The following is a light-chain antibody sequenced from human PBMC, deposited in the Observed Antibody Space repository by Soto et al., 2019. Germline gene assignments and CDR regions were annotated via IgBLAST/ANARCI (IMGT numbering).Light chain of an antibody. J-gene: IGLJ2*01. CDR1: SSNIGSNT. V-gene: IGLV1-44*01. CDR3: VAWDDSLNGYVV. Sequence: SVLAQPPPASGTPGQRVTIPCSGSSSNIGSNTVNWYQQLPGTAPKLVIYSNNQRPSGVPDRFSGSKSGTSASLAISGLQSEDEADYYCVAWDDSLNGYVVFGGGTKVTVL. CDR2: SNN.